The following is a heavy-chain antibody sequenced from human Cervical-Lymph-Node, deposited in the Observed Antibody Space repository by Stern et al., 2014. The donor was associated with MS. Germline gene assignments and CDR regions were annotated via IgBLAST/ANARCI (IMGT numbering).Heavy chain of an antibody. CDR1: KFTFSNYA. Sequence: VQLVESGGGVVQPGRSLRLSCAASKFTFSNYALHWVRQAPGKGLEWVALISYDGSHKYYADSVKGRFTISRDNSKNALYLQMNSLRAEDTALYYCARSIVAAGTRTPFDYWGQGTLVTVSS. D-gene: IGHD6-13*01. CDR2: ISYDGSHK. CDR3: ARSIVAAGTRTPFDY. J-gene: IGHJ4*02. V-gene: IGHV3-30*04.